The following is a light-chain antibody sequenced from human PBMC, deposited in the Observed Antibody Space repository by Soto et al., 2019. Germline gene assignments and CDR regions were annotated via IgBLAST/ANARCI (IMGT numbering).Light chain of an antibody. CDR1: QRVSSK. J-gene: IGKJ1*01. CDR3: QQYNDWPPTWT. CDR2: GAS. Sequence: EIVRTQSPATRSVSPGERATLSCRASQRVSSKLAWYQQKPGQAPRVLIYGASTRATGIPARFSGSGSGTEFTLTISSLQSEDFAVYYCQQYNDWPPTWTFGQGTRVEIK. V-gene: IGKV3-15*01.